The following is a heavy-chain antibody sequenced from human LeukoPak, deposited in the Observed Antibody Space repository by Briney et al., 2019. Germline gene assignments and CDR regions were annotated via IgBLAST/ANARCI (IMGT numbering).Heavy chain of an antibody. Sequence: PGGSLRLSCAASGFTFNSYAMSWVRQAPGKGLEWVAVISGSGGTTYYASSVKGRFTISRDNSRNTLHLQMNSLRAEDTAVYYCAKDGEYSSSWAYYFDYWGQGTLVAVSS. D-gene: IGHD6-13*01. J-gene: IGHJ4*02. CDR2: ISGSGGTT. V-gene: IGHV3-23*01. CDR1: GFTFNSYA. CDR3: AKDGEYSSSWAYYFDY.